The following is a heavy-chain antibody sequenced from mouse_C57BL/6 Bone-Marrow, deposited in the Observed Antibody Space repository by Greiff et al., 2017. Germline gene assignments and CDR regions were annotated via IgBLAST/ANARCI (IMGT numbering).Heavy chain of an antibody. CDR2: INPNNGGT. D-gene: IGHD2-4*01. CDR1: GYTFTDYN. Sequence: EVQLVESGPELVKPGASVKMSCKASGYTFTDYNMHWVKQSHGKSLEWIGYINPNNGGTSYNQKFKGKATLTVNKSSSPAYMELRSLTSEYSAVYYCARGLPWFAYWGQGTLVTVSA. J-gene: IGHJ3*01. CDR3: ARGLPWFAY. V-gene: IGHV1-22*01.